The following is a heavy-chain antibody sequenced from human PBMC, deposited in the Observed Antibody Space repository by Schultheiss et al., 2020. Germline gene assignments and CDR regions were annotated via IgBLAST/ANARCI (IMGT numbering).Heavy chain of an antibody. CDR1: GFTFSDYY. V-gene: IGHV3-11*01. Sequence: GGSLRLSCAGSGFTFSDYYMSWIRQAPGKGLEWVSYISNSGDTIKYADSVKGRFTISRDNAKNSVSLQMDSLRAEDAAVYYCARDEYGEPYDYWGQGALVTVSS. CDR2: ISNSGDTI. CDR3: ARDEYGEPYDY. D-gene: IGHD4-17*01. J-gene: IGHJ4*02.